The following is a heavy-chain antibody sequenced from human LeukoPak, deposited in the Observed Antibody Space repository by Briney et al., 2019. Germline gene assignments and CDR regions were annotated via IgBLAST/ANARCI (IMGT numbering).Heavy chain of an antibody. CDR1: GFTFSSYA. CDR2: ISYDGSNK. D-gene: IGHD1-26*01. J-gene: IGHJ4*02. Sequence: GRSLRLSCAASGFTFSSYAMHWDRQAPGKGLEWVAVISYDGSNKYYADSVKGRFTISRDNSKNTLYLQMNSLRAEDTAVYYCARDLASPADYWGQGTLVTVSS. CDR3: ARDLASPADY. V-gene: IGHV3-30-3*01.